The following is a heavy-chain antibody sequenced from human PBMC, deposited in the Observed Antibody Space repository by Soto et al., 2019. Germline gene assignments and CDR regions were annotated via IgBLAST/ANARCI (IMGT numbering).Heavy chain of an antibody. J-gene: IGHJ6*03. Sequence: QVQLQQWGAGLLKPSETLSLTCAVYGGSFSGYYWSWIRQPPGKGLEWIGEINHSGSTNYNQSLKGRFTLTVHKSNNQFSLKLSSVTGAGTAVYYCARNLGYCTNGVCYDYYYYYMHVWGKGTTVTVSS. CDR2: INHSGST. CDR3: ARNLGYCTNGVCYDYYYYYMHV. CDR1: GGSFSGYY. D-gene: IGHD2-8*01. V-gene: IGHV4-34*01.